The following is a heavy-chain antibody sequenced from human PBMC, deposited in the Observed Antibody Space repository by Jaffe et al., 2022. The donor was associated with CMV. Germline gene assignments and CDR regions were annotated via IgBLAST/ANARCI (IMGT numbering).Heavy chain of an antibody. Sequence: QVQLVQSGAEVKKPGASVKVSCKASGYTFTSYYMHWVRQAPGQGLEWMGIINPSGGSTSYAQKFQGRVTMTRDTSTSTVYMELSSLRSEDTAVYYCARASPLLHYDILTGYYNGYYYYGMDVWGQGTTVTVSS. V-gene: IGHV1-46*01. J-gene: IGHJ6*02. D-gene: IGHD3-9*01. CDR1: GYTFTSYY. CDR3: ARASPLLHYDILTGYYNGYYYYGMDV. CDR2: INPSGGST.